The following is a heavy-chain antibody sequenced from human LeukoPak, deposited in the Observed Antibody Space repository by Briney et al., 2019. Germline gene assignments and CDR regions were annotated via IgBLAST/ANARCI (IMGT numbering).Heavy chain of an antibody. CDR3: ARDPDSSGYYPTYYMDV. CDR1: GFTFSSYE. Sequence: GGSLRLSCAASGFTFSSYEMNWVRQAPGKGLEWVSYISSSGSTIYYADSVKGRFTISRDNAKNSLYLQMNSLRAEDTAVYYCARDPDSSGYYPTYYMDVWGKGTTVTISS. D-gene: IGHD3-22*01. CDR2: ISSSGSTI. J-gene: IGHJ6*03. V-gene: IGHV3-48*03.